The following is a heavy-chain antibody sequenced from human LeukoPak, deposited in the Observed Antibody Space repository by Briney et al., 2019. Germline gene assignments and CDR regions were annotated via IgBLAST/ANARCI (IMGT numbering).Heavy chain of an antibody. CDR1: GFSVSSDSAA. CDR3: ARGWLGSGLDY. J-gene: IGHJ4*02. Sequence: SQTLSLICAISGFSVSSDSAAWNWIRQSQSRGLEWLGRTYYSSKWYKDYAVSVKSRITLNPDTSKNQFSLLLNSVTPEDTAVYYCARGWLGSGLDYWGQGTLVTVSS. D-gene: IGHD6-19*01. V-gene: IGHV6-1*01. CDR2: TYYSSKWYK.